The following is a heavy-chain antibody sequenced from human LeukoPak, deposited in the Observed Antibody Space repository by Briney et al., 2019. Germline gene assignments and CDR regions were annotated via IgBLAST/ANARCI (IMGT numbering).Heavy chain of an antibody. CDR1: GYTFTGSY. D-gene: IGHD2-21*02. CDR3: ARTPPKGDIDY. V-gene: IGHV1-8*02. Sequence: ASVKVSCKASGYTFTGSYMHWVRQATGQGLEWLGWMSASSGNTGYAQKFQGRVSMTRATSITTAYLELSSLTFEDTAVYYCARTPPKGDIDYWGQGTLVTVSS. J-gene: IGHJ4*02. CDR2: MSASSGNT.